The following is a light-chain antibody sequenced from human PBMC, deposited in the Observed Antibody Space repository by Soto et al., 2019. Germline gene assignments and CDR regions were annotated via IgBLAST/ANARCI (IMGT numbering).Light chain of an antibody. CDR1: QSVSSN. CDR2: GAS. V-gene: IGKV3D-15*01. CDR3: QQYDNWPLA. Sequence: CRASQSVSSNLAWYQQKPGQAPRLLISGASTRATGVPARFSGSGSGRQFTLAFTSLLSEDLPVYSCQQYDNWPLAFRRGTRLEIK. J-gene: IGKJ5*01.